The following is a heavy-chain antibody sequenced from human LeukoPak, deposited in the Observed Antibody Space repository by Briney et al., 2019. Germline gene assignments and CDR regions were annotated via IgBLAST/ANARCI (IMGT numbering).Heavy chain of an antibody. V-gene: IGHV4-34*01. Sequence: SETLSLTCAVYGGSFSGYYWSWIRQPPGKGLEWIGEINHSGSTNYNPSLKSRVTISVDTSKNQFSLKLSSVTAADTAVYYCARHLVVQLERPDAFDIWGQGTMVTVSS. CDR3: ARHLVVQLERPDAFDI. J-gene: IGHJ3*02. CDR2: INHSGST. D-gene: IGHD1-1*01. CDR1: GGSFSGYY.